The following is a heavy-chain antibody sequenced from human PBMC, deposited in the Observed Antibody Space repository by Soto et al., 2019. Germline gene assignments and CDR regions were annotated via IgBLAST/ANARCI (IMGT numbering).Heavy chain of an antibody. V-gene: IGHV4-30-4*01. CDR3: ARDRSNTPDYFDC. CDR1: GGSISSDDYY. Sequence: QVQLQESGPGLVKPSQTLSLTCTVSGGSISSDDYYWSWIRQPPGKGLEWIGHTYYSGRTSYNPSLESRVTISIDTSKNQFSLKLTSVSATDTAVYYCARDRSNTPDYFDCWGQGTLVTVSS. J-gene: IGHJ4*02. D-gene: IGHD2-15*01. CDR2: TYYSGRT.